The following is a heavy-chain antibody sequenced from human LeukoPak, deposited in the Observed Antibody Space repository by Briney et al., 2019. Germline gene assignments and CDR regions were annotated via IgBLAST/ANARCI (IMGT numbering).Heavy chain of an antibody. Sequence: GGSLRLSCAASGFTFSSYSMNWVRQAPGKGLEWVSSISSSSTHLYHADSVKGRFAVYRDNAKTSLYLQMNSLRAEDTAVYYCARDLIVEGTAILGYWGQGTLVTVSS. J-gene: IGHJ4*02. CDR1: GFTFSSYS. CDR3: ARDLIVEGTAILGY. CDR2: ISSSSTHL. D-gene: IGHD1-26*01. V-gene: IGHV3-21*01.